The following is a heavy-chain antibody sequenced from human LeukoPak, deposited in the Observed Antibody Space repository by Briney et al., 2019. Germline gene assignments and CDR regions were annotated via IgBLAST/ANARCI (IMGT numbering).Heavy chain of an antibody. Sequence: SETLSLTCTVSGGSISSYYWSWIRQPPGKGLEWIGYIYYSGSTNYNPSLKSRVTISVDTSKNQLSLKLSSVTAADTAVYYCARGRWLQLPHTYYYCYYMDVWGKGTTVTISS. V-gene: IGHV4-59*01. CDR1: GGSISSYY. J-gene: IGHJ6*03. D-gene: IGHD5-24*01. CDR2: IYYSGST. CDR3: ARGRWLQLPHTYYYCYYMDV.